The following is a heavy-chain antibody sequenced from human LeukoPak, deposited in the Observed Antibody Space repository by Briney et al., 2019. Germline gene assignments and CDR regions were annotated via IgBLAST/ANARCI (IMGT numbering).Heavy chain of an antibody. CDR3: ARAPFYYYMDV. CDR1: GGSISSNDYS. J-gene: IGHJ6*03. Sequence: PSETLSLTCTVSGGSISSNDYSWAWIRQPPGKGLEWIGHINYRGSTYSNPSLKSRVTISVDTSKNQFSLKLSFVSAADTAVYYCARAPFYYYMDVWGKGTTVTVSS. V-gene: IGHV4-39*01. CDR2: INYRGST.